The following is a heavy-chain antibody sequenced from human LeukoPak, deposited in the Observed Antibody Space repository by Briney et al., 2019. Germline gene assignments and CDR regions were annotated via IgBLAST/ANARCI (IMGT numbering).Heavy chain of an antibody. J-gene: IGHJ4*02. D-gene: IGHD6-19*01. CDR1: GGTFSGNS. V-gene: IGHV1-69*06. CDR3: ARDRMSGRAVAGL. CDR2: IIPIFGTA. Sequence: SVKVSCKASGGTFSGNSITWVRQAPGQGLEWMGGIIPIFGTANYAQKFQGRVTITADKSTSTAYMELSSLRSEDTAVYYCARDRMSGRAVAGLWGQGTLVTVSS.